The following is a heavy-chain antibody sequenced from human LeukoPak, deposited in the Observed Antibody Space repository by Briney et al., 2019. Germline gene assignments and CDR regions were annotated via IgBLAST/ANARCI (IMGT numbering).Heavy chain of an antibody. CDR2: INHSGST. CDR1: GGSFSGYY. V-gene: IGHV4-34*01. D-gene: IGHD4-11*01. Sequence: SETLSLTCAVYGGSFSGYYWSWIRQPPGKGLEWIGEINHSGSTNYNPSLKSRVTISVDTSKNQFSLKLSSVTAADTAVYYCASITVENWFDPWGQGTLVTVSS. CDR3: ASITVENWFDP. J-gene: IGHJ5*02.